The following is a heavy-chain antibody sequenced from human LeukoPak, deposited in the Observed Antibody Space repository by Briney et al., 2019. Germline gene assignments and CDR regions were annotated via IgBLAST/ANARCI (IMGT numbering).Heavy chain of an antibody. CDR3: ARDPSNTSGRYTYFDY. J-gene: IGHJ4*02. CDR2: ISAFNGET. Sequence: ASVKVSCKTYGYTFTSHGISWVRQAPGQGLEWMGWISAFNGETHYAQNLQGRVTMTTDTSTSTAYMEPRSLRSDDTAVYYCARDPSNTSGRYTYFDYWGQGTLVTVSS. V-gene: IGHV1-18*01. D-gene: IGHD3-16*02. CDR1: GYTFTSHG.